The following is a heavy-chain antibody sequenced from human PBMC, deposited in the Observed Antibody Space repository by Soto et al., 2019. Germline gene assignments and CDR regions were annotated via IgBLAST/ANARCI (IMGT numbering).Heavy chain of an antibody. J-gene: IGHJ6*02. CDR3: ARSPPWTPLFRGGMDV. V-gene: IGHV3-21*01. D-gene: IGHD5-12*01. CDR2: ISSTSSNI. Sequence: EVPLVESGGGLVKPGGSLRLSCAASGFTFSSFSMNWVRRAPGKGLEWVSSISSTSSNIYHADSLKGRFTISRDNAQNSLYLQMNSLRAEDTAVYYCARSPPWTPLFRGGMDVWGQGTTVIVAS. CDR1: GFTFSSFS.